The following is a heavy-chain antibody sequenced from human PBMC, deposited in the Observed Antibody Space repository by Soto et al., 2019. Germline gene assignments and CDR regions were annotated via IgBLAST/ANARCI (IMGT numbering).Heavy chain of an antibody. D-gene: IGHD3-16*02. CDR2: ISSSSSYI. Sequence: EVQLVESGGGLVKPGGSLTLSCAASGFTFSSYSMNWVRQAPGKGLEWVSSISSSSSYIYYADSVKGRFTISRDNAKNSLYLQMNSLRAEDTAVYYCARDAWYYDYIWGSYRDGNAFDIWGQGTMVTVSS. V-gene: IGHV3-21*01. CDR3: ARDAWYYDYIWGSYRDGNAFDI. CDR1: GFTFSSYS. J-gene: IGHJ3*02.